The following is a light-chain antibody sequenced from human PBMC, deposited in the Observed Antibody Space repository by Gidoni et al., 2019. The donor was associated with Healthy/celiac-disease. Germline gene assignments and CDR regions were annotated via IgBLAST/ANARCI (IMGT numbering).Light chain of an antibody. V-gene: IGKV3-15*01. CDR1: QSVSSN. CDR3: QHYNNWPR. J-gene: IGKJ4*01. Sequence: EIVMTQSPATLSVSPGERATLSCRASQSVSSNLAWYQQKPGQAPRLLIYGASTRATGIPARFSGSGSGTEFTLTISSLQSEDFAFYYCQHYNNWPRFGGGTKVEIK. CDR2: GAS.